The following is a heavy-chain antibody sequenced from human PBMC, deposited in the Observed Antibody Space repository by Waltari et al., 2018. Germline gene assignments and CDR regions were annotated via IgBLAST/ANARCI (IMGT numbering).Heavy chain of an antibody. CDR2: IYTSGST. CDR3: ARAYYDFWSGHVPNFWFDP. D-gene: IGHD3-3*01. J-gene: IGHJ5*02. CDR1: GGSISSGSYY. Sequence: QVQLQESGPGLVKPSQTLSLTCTVSGGSISSGSYYWSWLRQPAGKGLEWIGYIYTSGSTNYNPSLKSRVTISVDTSKNQFSLKLSSVTAADTAVYYCARAYYDFWSGHVPNFWFDPWGQGTLVTVSS. V-gene: IGHV4-61*09.